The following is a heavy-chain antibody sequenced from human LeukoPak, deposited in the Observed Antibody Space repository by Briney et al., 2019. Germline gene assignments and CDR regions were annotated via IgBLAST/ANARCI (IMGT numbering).Heavy chain of an antibody. D-gene: IGHD3-22*01. CDR2: ISGSGGST. J-gene: IGHJ4*02. V-gene: IGHV3-23*01. Sequence: GGSLRLSCAASGFTFSSYAMRWVRQAPGKGLEWVSAISGSGGSTYYADSVKGRFTISRDNSKNTLYLQMNSLRAEDTAVYYCAKDYYDSSGIIDYWGQGTLVTVSS. CDR3: AKDYYDSSGIIDY. CDR1: GFTFSSYA.